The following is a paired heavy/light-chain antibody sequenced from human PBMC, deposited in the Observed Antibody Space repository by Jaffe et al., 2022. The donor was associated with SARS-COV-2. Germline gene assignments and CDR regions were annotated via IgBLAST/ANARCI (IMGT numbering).Light chain of an antibody. CDR1: SLRSYY. V-gene: IGLV3-19*01. J-gene: IGLJ3*02. CDR3: NSRDSSGNHLM. Sequence: SSELTQDPAVSVALGQTVRITCQGDSLRSYYASWYQQKPGQAPVLVIYGKNNRPSGIPDRFSGSSSGNTASLTITGAQAEDEADYYCNSRDSSGNHLMFGGGTKLTVL. CDR2: GKN.
Heavy chain of an antibody. Sequence: QVQLQESGPGLVKPSETLSLTCTVSGGSISSYYWSWIRQPPGKGLEWIGYIYYSGSTNYNPSLKSRVTISVDTSKNQFSLKLSSVTAADTAVYYCARGVQLLWFGTGGYYFDYWGQGTLVTVSS. J-gene: IGHJ4*02. V-gene: IGHV4-59*01. CDR1: GGSISSYY. CDR3: ARGVQLLWFGTGGYYFDY. CDR2: IYYSGST. D-gene: IGHD3-10*01.